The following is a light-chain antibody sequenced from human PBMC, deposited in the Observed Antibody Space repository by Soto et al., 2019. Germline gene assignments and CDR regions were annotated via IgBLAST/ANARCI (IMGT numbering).Light chain of an antibody. CDR2: GAS. Sequence: DFVMTQAPDSLAVSLGERATINCKSSQSVLYNSNNKNHLGWFQQKPGHPPKLLIYGASSRPSGVPDRFSGSGSGTDFTLTISSLQAEDVAVYYCQQYYSSPFTFGQGTKLEI. J-gene: IGKJ2*01. V-gene: IGKV4-1*01. CDR3: QQYYSSPFT. CDR1: QSVLYNSNNKNH.